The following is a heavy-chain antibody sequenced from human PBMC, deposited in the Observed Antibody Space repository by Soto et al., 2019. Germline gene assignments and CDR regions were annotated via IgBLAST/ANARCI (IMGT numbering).Heavy chain of an antibody. CDR2: ISSSSSYI. J-gene: IGHJ6*02. Sequence: PGGSLRLSCAASGFTFSSYSMNWVRQAPGKGLEWVSSISSSSSYIYYADSVKGRFTISRDNAKNSLYLQMNSLRAEDTAVYYRARWLQYYYYYGMDVWGQGTTVTVSS. V-gene: IGHV3-21*01. CDR1: GFTFSSYS. D-gene: IGHD5-12*01. CDR3: ARWLQYYYYYGMDV.